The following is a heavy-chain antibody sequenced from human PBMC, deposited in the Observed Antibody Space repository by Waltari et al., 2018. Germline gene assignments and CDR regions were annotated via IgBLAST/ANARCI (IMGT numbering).Heavy chain of an antibody. Sequence: QVQLVESGGGVVQPGGSLRLSCAASGFTFSSYGMHWVRQAPGKGLEWVAFIRYDGSNKYYADSVKGRFTISRDNSKNTLYLQTNSLRAEDTAVYYCAKDLRSCMDVWGKGTTVTVSS. CDR2: IRYDGSNK. J-gene: IGHJ6*03. CDR3: AKDLRSCMDV. CDR1: GFTFSSYG. V-gene: IGHV3-30*02.